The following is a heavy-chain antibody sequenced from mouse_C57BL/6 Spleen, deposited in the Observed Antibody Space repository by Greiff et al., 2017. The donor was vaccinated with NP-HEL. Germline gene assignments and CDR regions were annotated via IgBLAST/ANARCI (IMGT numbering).Heavy chain of an antibody. J-gene: IGHJ4*01. CDR2: IHPSDSDT. CDR3: AMDNSGQYYYAMDD. D-gene: IGHD3-2*02. CDR1: GYTFTSYW. Sequence: QVQLQQPGAELVKPGASVKVSCKASGYTFTSYWMHWVKQRPGQGLEWIGRIHPSDSDTNYNQKFKGKATLTVDKSSSTAYMQLSILTSEDAAVCYCAMDNSGQYYYAMDDWGQGTSVTVSS. V-gene: IGHV1-74*01.